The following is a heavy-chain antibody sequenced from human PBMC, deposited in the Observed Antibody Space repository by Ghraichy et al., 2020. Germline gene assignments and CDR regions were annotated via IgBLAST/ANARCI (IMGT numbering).Heavy chain of an antibody. CDR3: ARQRYGDYAAAFDI. D-gene: IGHD4-17*01. Sequence: GESLHISCAASGFTFSSYDMNWVRQAPGKGLEWVSHIDSSNTIYYADSVKGRFTISRDNAKNSLYLQMNSLRAEDTAVYYCARQRYGDYAAAFDIWGQGTMVTVSS. J-gene: IGHJ3*02. V-gene: IGHV3-48*01. CDR2: IDSSNTI. CDR1: GFTFSSYD.